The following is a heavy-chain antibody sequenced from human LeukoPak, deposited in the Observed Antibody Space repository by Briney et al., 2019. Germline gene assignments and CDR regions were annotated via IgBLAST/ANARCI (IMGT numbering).Heavy chain of an antibody. CDR3: AKNRDSSDYPRDFDF. J-gene: IGHJ4*02. Sequence: SGGSLRLSCAAFGFTFSSYGTHWVRQTPGKGLEWVAFIRHDGSYQQYADSVKGRFTVSRDNSKDMVYLQMNSLRTEDTAVYYCAKNRDSSDYPRDFDFWGQGTLVTVSS. CDR1: GFTFSSYG. V-gene: IGHV3-30*02. D-gene: IGHD3-22*01. CDR2: IRHDGSYQ.